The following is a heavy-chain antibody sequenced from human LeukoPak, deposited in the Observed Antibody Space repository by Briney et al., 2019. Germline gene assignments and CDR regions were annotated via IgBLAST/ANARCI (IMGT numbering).Heavy chain of an antibody. CDR1: GYSFTSYW. CDR2: IYPGDSDT. D-gene: IGHD2-15*01. CDR3: ARGEYCSGGSCYFDY. Sequence: GESLKISCKGSGYSFTSYWIGWVRQMPGKGLEWMGIIYPGDSDTRYSPSFQGQVTISADKSISTAYLQWSSLKASDTAMYYCARGEYCSGGSCYFDYWGQGTPVTVSS. J-gene: IGHJ4*02. V-gene: IGHV5-51*01.